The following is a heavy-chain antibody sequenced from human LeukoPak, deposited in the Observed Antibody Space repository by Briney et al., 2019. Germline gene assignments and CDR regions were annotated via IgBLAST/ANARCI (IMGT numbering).Heavy chain of an antibody. CDR2: IDPDTGDT. V-gene: IGHV1-2*02. J-gene: IGHJ4*02. Sequence: ASVKVSCKPSGYTFIDHYLHWVRQAPGQGLESMGWIDPDTGDTNYPQKVQGRLTMTRDTSSSTAYMELNRLRSDDTAVYYCARAGHNSDSGGYDFWGLGTLVTVSS. CDR3: ARAGHNSDSGGYDF. CDR1: GYTFIDHY. D-gene: IGHD3-22*01.